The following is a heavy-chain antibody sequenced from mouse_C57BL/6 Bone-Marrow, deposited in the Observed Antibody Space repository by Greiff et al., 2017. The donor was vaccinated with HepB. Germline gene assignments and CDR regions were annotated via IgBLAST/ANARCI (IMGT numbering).Heavy chain of an antibody. CDR3: ARGRGTTDWYFDV. D-gene: IGHD2-14*01. CDR1: GYTFTSYW. Sequence: QVQLQQPGAELVKPGASVKLSCKASGYTFTSYWMHWVKQRPGQGLEWIGMIHPNSGSTNYNEKFKSKATLTVDKSSSTVYMQLSSLTSEDSAVYYCARGRGTTDWYFDVWGTGTTVTVSS. V-gene: IGHV1-64*01. J-gene: IGHJ1*03. CDR2: IHPNSGST.